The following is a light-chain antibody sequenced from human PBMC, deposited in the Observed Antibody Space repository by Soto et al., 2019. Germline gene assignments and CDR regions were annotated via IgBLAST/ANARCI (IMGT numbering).Light chain of an antibody. V-gene: IGKV3-15*01. Sequence: EILMTQSPVTLSVSPGERATLSCRASHSVSSNLAWYQQKPGQAPSLLIYGAFTRATGIPARFSGTGSGTEFTLTISSLQSEDFALYYCQQYNDWPLTFGQGTKVEI. CDR3: QQYNDWPLT. CDR1: HSVSSN. CDR2: GAF. J-gene: IGKJ1*01.